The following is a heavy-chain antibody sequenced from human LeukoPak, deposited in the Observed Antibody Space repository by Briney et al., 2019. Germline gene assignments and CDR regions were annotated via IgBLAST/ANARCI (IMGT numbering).Heavy chain of an antibody. J-gene: IGHJ4*02. V-gene: IGHV3-33*01. CDR2: IWYDGSEK. CDR1: GFTFSTYA. Sequence: QSGRSLRLSCAASGFTFSTYAMHWVRQAPGKGLEWVAMIWYDGSEKYYGDSVKGRFTISRDNSKNTLFLQMNSLRAEDTAVYYCARDRDSRTYYTEYWGQGTLVTVSS. CDR3: ARDRDSRTYYTEY. D-gene: IGHD3-22*01.